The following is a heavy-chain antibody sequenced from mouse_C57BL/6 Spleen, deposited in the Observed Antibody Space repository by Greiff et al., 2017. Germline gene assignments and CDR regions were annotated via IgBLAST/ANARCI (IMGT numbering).Heavy chain of an antibody. CDR3: KSGRYDYDEGYYFDY. CDR2: INPGRGGT. CDR1: GYAFTNYL. D-gene: IGHD2-4*01. J-gene: IGHJ2*01. V-gene: IGHV1-54*01. Sequence: VQLQQSGAELVRPGTSVKVSCKASGYAFTNYLIEWVKQRPGQGLEWIGVINPGRGGTNYNAKFKGKATLTADQSSSTAYMQLSSLTSEDSAVYFCKSGRYDYDEGYYFDYWGQGTTLTVSS.